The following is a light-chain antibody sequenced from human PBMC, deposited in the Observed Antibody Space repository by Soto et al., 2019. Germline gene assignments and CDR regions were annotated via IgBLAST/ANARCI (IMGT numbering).Light chain of an antibody. CDR1: ASDIGRYNY. CDR3: CSHAGDNTYV. J-gene: IGLJ1*01. CDR2: EVT. V-gene: IGLV2-8*01. Sequence: QSALTQPPSASGSPGQSVTISCIGTASDIGRYNYVSWYQHHPGKAPKLIIYEVTKRPSGVPDRFSGSKSGNTASLTVSGLQAEDEADYFCCSHAGDNTYVFGTGTQLTVL.